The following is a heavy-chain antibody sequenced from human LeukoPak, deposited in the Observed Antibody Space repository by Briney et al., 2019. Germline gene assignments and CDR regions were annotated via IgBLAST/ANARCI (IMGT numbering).Heavy chain of an antibody. CDR2: ISSSSSYI. CDR1: GFTFSSYS. D-gene: IGHD3-16*01. V-gene: IGHV3-21*01. CDR3: ARGEVAFGGVKGY. J-gene: IGHJ4*02. Sequence: GGSLRLSCAASGFTFSSYSMNWVRQAPGEGLEWVSSISSSSSYIYYADPVKGRFTISRDNAKNSLYLQMNSLRAEDTAVYYCARGEVAFGGVKGYWGQGTLVTVSS.